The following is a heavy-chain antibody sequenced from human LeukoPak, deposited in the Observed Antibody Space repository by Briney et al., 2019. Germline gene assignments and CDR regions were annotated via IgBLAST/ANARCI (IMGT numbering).Heavy chain of an antibody. V-gene: IGHV3-48*04. D-gene: IGHD1-26*01. CDR1: GFTFSSYW. Sequence: GSLRLSCAASGFTFSSYWMSWVRQAPGKGLEWVSYISSSGSTIYYADSVKGRFTISREIAKNSLYLQMNNLRAGDTAVYYCARVHSPSGIFDYWGQGTLVTVSS. CDR3: ARVHSPSGIFDY. J-gene: IGHJ4*02. CDR2: ISSSGSTI.